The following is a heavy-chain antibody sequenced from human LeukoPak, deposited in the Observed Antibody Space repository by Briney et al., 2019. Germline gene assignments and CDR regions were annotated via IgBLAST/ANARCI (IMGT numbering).Heavy chain of an antibody. Sequence: GGPLRLSCAASGFTFSSYGMHWVRQAPGKGLEWVAVIWYDGSNKYYADSVKGRFIISRDNSKNTLYLQMNSLRAEDTAVYYCARDRDGYNYFDYWGQGTLVTVSS. J-gene: IGHJ4*02. D-gene: IGHD5-24*01. CDR1: GFTFSSYG. V-gene: IGHV3-33*01. CDR2: IWYDGSNK. CDR3: ARDRDGYNYFDY.